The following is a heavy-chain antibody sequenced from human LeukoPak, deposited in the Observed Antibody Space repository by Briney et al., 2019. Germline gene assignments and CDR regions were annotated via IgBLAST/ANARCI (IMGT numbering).Heavy chain of an antibody. J-gene: IGHJ4*02. CDR3: AKTVRSSSWYVDY. D-gene: IGHD6-13*01. V-gene: IGHV3-30*18. Sequence: PGRSLRLSCAAPGFTFSSYGMHWVRQAPGKGLEWVAVISYDGSNKYYADSVKGRFTISRDNSKNTLYLQMNSLRAEDTAVYYCAKTVRSSSWYVDYWGQGTLVTVSS. CDR1: GFTFSSYG. CDR2: ISYDGSNK.